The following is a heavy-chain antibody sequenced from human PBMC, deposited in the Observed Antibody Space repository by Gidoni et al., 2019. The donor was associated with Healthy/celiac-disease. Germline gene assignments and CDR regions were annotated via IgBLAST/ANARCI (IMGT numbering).Heavy chain of an antibody. V-gene: IGHV4-30-2*01. J-gene: IGHJ4*02. CDR2: IYHSGST. CDR1: GGSISSGGYS. CDR3: ARVALYSSGWYSFDY. Sequence: QLQLQESGSGLVKPSQTLSLTCAVSGGSISSGGYSWSWIRQPPGKGLEWIGYIYHSGSTYYNPSLKSRVTISVDRSKNQFSLKLSSVTAADTAVYYCARVALYSSGWYSFDYWGQGTLVTVSS. D-gene: IGHD6-19*01.